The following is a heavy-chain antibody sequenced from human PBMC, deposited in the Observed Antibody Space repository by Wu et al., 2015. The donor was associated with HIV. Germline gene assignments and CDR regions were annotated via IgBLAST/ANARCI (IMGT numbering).Heavy chain of an antibody. CDR1: GYTFKTYG. Sequence: QVQLEQSGGEVKNVGASIKVSCKASGYTFKTYGISWVRQAPGQGLEWMGWISIYTGNTNYEEKFQDRVTMTADPSTKTAYMEVRRLRSDDTAVYYCARDPVGPAEYFHHWGQGTLVTVSS. J-gene: IGHJ1*01. CDR2: ISIYTGNT. V-gene: IGHV1-18*04. CDR3: ARDPVGPAEYFHH. D-gene: IGHD1-26*01.